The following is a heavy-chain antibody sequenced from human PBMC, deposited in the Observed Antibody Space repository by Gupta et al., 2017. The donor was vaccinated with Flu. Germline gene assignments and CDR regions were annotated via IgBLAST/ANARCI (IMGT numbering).Heavy chain of an antibody. CDR3: ARAWDVTVAGTFDY. CDR1: GFTFSPYG. CDR2: ISSSSSYI. J-gene: IGHJ4*02. V-gene: IGHV3-21*02. D-gene: IGHD6-19*01. Sequence: EVQLVQSGGGQVKPGESLIRSCPASGFTFSPYGLNWVRQAPGKGLEWVSSISSSSSYIYYADSVKGRFTISRHNAKNSLYLQMNSLRAEDTAVYYCARAWDVTVAGTFDYWGQGTLVTVSS.